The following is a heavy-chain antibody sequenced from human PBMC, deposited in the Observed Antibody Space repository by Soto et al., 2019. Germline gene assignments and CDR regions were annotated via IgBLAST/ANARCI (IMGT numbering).Heavy chain of an antibody. D-gene: IGHD3-16*02. J-gene: IGHJ3*02. V-gene: IGHV1-18*01. Sequence: ASVQVSCKAPGYTFTSYGISWVRQAPGQGLEWMGWISAYNGNTNYAQKLQGGVTMTTDTSTSTAYMELRSLRSDDTAVYYCAREGMITFGGVIVGGKGAFDIWGQGTMVTVSS. CDR1: GYTFTSYG. CDR2: ISAYNGNT. CDR3: AREGMITFGGVIVGGKGAFDI.